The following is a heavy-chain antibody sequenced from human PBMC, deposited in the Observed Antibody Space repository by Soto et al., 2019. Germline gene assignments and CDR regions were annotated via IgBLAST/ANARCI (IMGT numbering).Heavy chain of an antibody. V-gene: IGHV4-31*03. J-gene: IGHJ5*02. CDR3: ASGCSSTSCLNWFDP. CDR1: GGSISSGGYY. D-gene: IGHD2-2*01. CDR2: IYYSGST. Sequence: SETLSLTCTVSGGSISSGGYYWSWIRQHPGKGLEWIGYIYYSGSTYYNPSLKSRVTISVDTSKNQFSLKLSSVTAADTAVYYCASGCSSTSCLNWFDPWGQGTLVTVSS.